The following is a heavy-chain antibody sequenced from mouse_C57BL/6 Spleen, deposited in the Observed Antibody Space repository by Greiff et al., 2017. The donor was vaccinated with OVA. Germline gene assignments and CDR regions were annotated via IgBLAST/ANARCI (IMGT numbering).Heavy chain of an antibody. Sequence: DVHLVESGPGMVKPSQSLSLTCTVTGYSITSGYDWHWIRHFPGNKLEWMGYISYSGSTNYNPSLKSRISITHDTSKNHFFLKLNSVTTEDTATYYCARWYGGGYFDVWGTGTTVTVSS. CDR2: ISYSGST. CDR3: ARWYGGGYFDV. V-gene: IGHV3-1*01. D-gene: IGHD1-2*01. CDR1: GYSITSGYD. J-gene: IGHJ1*03.